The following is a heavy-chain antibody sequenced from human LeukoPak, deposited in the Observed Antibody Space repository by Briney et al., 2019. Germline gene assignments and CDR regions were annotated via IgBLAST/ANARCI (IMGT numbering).Heavy chain of an antibody. J-gene: IGHJ4*02. CDR3: AKEAGFDY. V-gene: IGHV3-30*18. CDR1: GFTFSSYG. D-gene: IGHD3-10*01. Sequence: GRSLRLSCAASGFTFSSYGMHWVRQAPGKGLEWVAVISYDGSNKYYADSMKGRFTISRDNSKNTLYLQMNSPRAEDTAVYYCAKEAGFDYWGQGTLVTVSS. CDR2: ISYDGSNK.